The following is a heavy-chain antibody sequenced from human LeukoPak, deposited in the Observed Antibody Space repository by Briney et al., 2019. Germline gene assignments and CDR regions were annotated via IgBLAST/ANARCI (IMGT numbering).Heavy chain of an antibody. V-gene: IGHV3-21*01. CDR3: ARENYYDSSGYADAYYYYGMDV. J-gene: IGHJ6*02. D-gene: IGHD3-22*01. Sequence: GGSLRLSCAASGFTFSSYSMNWVRRAPGKGLEWVSSISSSSSYIYYADSVKGRFTISRDNAKNSLYLQMNSLRAEDTAVYYCARENYYDSSGYADAYYYYGMDVWGQGTTVTVSS. CDR2: ISSSSSYI. CDR1: GFTFSSYS.